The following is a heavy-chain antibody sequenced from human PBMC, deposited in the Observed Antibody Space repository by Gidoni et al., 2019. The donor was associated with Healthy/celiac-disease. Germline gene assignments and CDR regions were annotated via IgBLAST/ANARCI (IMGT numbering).Heavy chain of an antibody. CDR3: ATYGSGRNYYFDY. D-gene: IGHD3-10*01. V-gene: IGHV3-30-3*01. Sequence: QVQLVESGGGVVQPGRSLRLSCAASGFHFSSYAMHWVRPAPGKGLEWVAVISYDGSNKYYADSVKGRFTISRDNSKNTLYLQMNSLRAEDTAVYYCATYGSGRNYYFDYWGQGTLVTVSS. J-gene: IGHJ4*02. CDR1: GFHFSSYA. CDR2: ISYDGSNK.